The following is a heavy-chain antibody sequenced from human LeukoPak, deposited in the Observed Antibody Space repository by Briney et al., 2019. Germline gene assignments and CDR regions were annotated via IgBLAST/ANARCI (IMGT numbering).Heavy chain of an antibody. J-gene: IGHJ4*02. CDR2: IIPIFGAA. V-gene: IGHV1-69*05. Sequence: SVKVSCKASGGTISSNAISWVRQAPGQGLEWMGGIIPIFGAAKYAQKFQGRVTITTDESTSTAYMGLSSLTTEDTAVYYCARGAGTSPIYYWGQGTLVTVSS. D-gene: IGHD1-7*01. CDR1: GGTISSNA. CDR3: ARGAGTSPIYY.